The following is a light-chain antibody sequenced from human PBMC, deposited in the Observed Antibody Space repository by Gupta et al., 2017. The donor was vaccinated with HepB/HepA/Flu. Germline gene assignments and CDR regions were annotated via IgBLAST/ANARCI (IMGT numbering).Light chain of an antibody. CDR1: QSVSSY. V-gene: IGKV3-11*01. J-gene: IGKJ5*01. CDR2: DAS. Sequence: EIVLTQSPATLSLSLGERATLSCRASQSVSSYLAWYQQKPGQAPRLLIYDASNRATGIPARFSGSGSGTAFTLTIRSLEPEDFEVYYCQQRSNWPPPFGQGTRLEIK. CDR3: QQRSNWPPP.